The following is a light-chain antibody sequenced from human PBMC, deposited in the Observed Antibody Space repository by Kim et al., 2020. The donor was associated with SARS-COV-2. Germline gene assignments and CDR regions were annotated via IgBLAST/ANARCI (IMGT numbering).Light chain of an antibody. CDR1: RSDLGGYNY. Sequence: IPISGTEPRSDLGGYNYVSWYQQHPGKAPKLMIYGVTKRPSGVSNRFSGSKSGNTASLTISGLQAEDEADYYCNSYTSTNTLVFGTGTKVTVL. CDR3: NSYTSTNTLV. J-gene: IGLJ1*01. V-gene: IGLV2-14*04. CDR2: GVT.